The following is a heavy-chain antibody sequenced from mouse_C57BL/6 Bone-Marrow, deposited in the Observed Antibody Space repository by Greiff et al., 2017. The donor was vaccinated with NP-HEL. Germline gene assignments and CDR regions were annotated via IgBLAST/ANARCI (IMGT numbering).Heavy chain of an antibody. Sequence: QVQLQQSGAELVKPGASVKISCKASGYAFSSYWMNWVKQRPGKGLEWIGQIYPGDGDTNYNGKFKGKATLTADKSSSTAYMQLSSLTSEDSAVYFCARGLYDGYYFDDWGQGTTLTVSS. V-gene: IGHV1-80*01. D-gene: IGHD2-3*01. J-gene: IGHJ2*01. CDR2: IYPGDGDT. CDR3: ARGLYDGYYFDD. CDR1: GYAFSSYW.